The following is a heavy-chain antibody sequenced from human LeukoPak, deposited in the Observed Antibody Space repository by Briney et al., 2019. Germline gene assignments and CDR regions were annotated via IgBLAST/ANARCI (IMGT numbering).Heavy chain of an antibody. CDR3: ARGAFDP. J-gene: IGHJ5*02. Sequence: GGSLRLSCAASRFTFSNYDMHWVRQAPGKGLEWVAFIRYDGSNKYYADSVKGRFTISRDNSKNTLYLQMNSLRAEDTAVYYCARGAFDPWGQGTLVTVPS. CDR1: RFTFSNYD. CDR2: IRYDGSNK. V-gene: IGHV3-30*02.